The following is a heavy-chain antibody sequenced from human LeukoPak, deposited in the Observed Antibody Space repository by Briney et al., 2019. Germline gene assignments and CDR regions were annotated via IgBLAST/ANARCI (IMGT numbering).Heavy chain of an antibody. Sequence: GGSLRLSCAASGFTFGSYAMSWVRQAPGKGLEWVSAISGSGGSTYYADSVKGRFTISRDNSKNTLYLQMNSLRAEDTAVYYCAKHGYYDFWTGGFDYWGQGTLVTVSS. CDR3: AKHGYYDFWTGGFDY. V-gene: IGHV3-23*01. CDR2: ISGSGGST. D-gene: IGHD3-3*01. J-gene: IGHJ4*02. CDR1: GFTFGSYA.